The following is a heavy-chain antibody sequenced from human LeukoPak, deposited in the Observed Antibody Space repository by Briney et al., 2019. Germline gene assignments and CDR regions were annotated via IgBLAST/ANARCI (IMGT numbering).Heavy chain of an antibody. V-gene: IGHV3-53*01. D-gene: IGHD3-22*01. CDR3: ARHSHYYDSSGSSWGPFDY. Sequence: PGGSLRLSCAASGFTVSSNYMSWVRQAPGKGLEWVSVIYSGGSTYYADSVKGRFTISRDNSKNTLYLQMNSLRAEDTAVYYCARHSHYYDSSGSSWGPFDYWGQGTLVTVSS. CDR1: GFTVSSNY. CDR2: IYSGGST. J-gene: IGHJ4*02.